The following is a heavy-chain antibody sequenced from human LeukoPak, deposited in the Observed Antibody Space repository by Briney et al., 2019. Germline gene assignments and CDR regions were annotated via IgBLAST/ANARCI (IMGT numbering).Heavy chain of an antibody. Sequence: SETLSLTCAVYGGSFSGSYWSWIRQPPGKGLEWIGEINHSGSTNYNPSLKSRVTISVDTSKNQFSLKLSSVTAADTAVYYCARGFPTTVTTYRGGYFDYWGQGTLVTVSS. J-gene: IGHJ4*02. CDR2: INHSGST. V-gene: IGHV4-34*01. D-gene: IGHD4-17*01. CDR1: GGSFSGSY. CDR3: ARGFPTTVTTYRGGYFDY.